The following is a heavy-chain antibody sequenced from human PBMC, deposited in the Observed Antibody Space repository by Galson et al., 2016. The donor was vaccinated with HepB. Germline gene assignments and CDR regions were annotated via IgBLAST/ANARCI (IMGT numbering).Heavy chain of an antibody. CDR2: ISAYNDNT. CDR3: ARDYGDDAYHFDY. V-gene: IGHV1-18*01. Sequence: SVKVSCKASGGTFTSYSINWVRQAPGQGLEWMGWISAYNDNTNYAQKFQGRVTITTDASTSTAYMDLRSLRSDDTAVYYCARDYGDDAYHFDYWGQGTLVTVSS. D-gene: IGHD2-21*02. CDR1: GGTFTSYS. J-gene: IGHJ4*02.